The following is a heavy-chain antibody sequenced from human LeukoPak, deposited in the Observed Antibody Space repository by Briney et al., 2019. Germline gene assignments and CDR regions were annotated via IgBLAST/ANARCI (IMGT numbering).Heavy chain of an antibody. CDR1: GFTFSWNG. J-gene: IGHJ4*02. V-gene: IGHV3-NL1*01. Sequence: PGGSLRLSCAASGFTFSWNGMHWVRQAPGKGLEWVSAISGSGGSTYYADSVKGRFTVSRDNSKSLLFLQMESLRHDDTGIYYCAKGRRTGFVDYWGQGALVTVPS. CDR3: AKGRRTGFVDY. D-gene: IGHD1-1*01. CDR2: ISGSGGST.